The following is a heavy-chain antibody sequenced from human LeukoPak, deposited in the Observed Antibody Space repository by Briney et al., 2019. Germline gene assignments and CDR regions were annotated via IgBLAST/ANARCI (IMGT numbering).Heavy chain of an antibody. Sequence: PGGSLRLSCAVSGFTFSSYEMNWVRQAPGKGLEWVSYISSSGNTIYYADSVRGRFTISRDKAKNSLYLQMNSLRAEDTAVYYCARDGVAGGFDYWGQGTLVTVSS. V-gene: IGHV3-48*03. CDR3: ARDGVAGGFDY. D-gene: IGHD6-19*01. CDR1: GFTFSSYE. CDR2: ISSSGNTI. J-gene: IGHJ4*02.